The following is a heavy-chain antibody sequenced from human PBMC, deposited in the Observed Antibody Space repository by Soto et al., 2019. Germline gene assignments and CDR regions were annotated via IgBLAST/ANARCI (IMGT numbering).Heavy chain of an antibody. V-gene: IGHV1-46*01. CDR3: ARIRITIFGVVNPWDYYGMDV. CDR2: INPSGGST. D-gene: IGHD3-3*01. Sequence: ASVKVSCKASGYTFISYYMHWVRQAPGQGLEWMGIINPSGGSTSYAQKFQGRVTMTRDTSTSTVYMELSSLRSEDTAVYYCARIRITIFGVVNPWDYYGMDVWGQGTTVTVS. J-gene: IGHJ6*02. CDR1: GYTFISYY.